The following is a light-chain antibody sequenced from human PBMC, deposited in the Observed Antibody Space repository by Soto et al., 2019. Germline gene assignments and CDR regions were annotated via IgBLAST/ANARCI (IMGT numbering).Light chain of an antibody. V-gene: IGKV1-5*01. CDR1: QSISSW. CDR3: QQYNSS. Sequence: GDRVTITCRASQSISSWLAWYQQKLGRAPRLLIYDASSLESGVPSRFSGSGYGTEFTLTISSLQPDDFATYYCQQYNSSFGQGTKVDIK. CDR2: DAS. J-gene: IGKJ2*01.